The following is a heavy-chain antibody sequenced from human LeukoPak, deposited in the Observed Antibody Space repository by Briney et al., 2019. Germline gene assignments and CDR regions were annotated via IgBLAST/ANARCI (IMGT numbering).Heavy chain of an antibody. Sequence: GGSLRLSCAASGFTFSSYGMHWVRQAPGKGLDWVSAIRGSGGSTYYADSVKGRFTISRDNSKNTLYLQRNGLRAEDTAVNYGGEGPEVRGPPNWYFDLWGRGTLVTVSS. D-gene: IGHD3-10*01. J-gene: IGHJ2*01. V-gene: IGHV3-23*01. CDR1: GFTFSSYG. CDR2: IRGSGGST. CDR3: GEGPEVRGPPNWYFDL.